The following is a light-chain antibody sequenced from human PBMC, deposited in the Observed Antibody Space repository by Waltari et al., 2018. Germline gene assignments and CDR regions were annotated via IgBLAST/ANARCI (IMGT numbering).Light chain of an antibody. Sequence: QLVLTQSPSASASLGASVKLTCTLSSGHSSNVIAWLQQQPEKGPRYVMKVNRDGSHSKGDEIPDRFSGSSSGAERYLTISSLQSEDEADYYCQTGGHGTWVFGGGTKLTVL. CDR1: SGHSSNV. V-gene: IGLV4-69*01. CDR2: VNRDGSH. J-gene: IGLJ3*02. CDR3: QTGGHGTWV.